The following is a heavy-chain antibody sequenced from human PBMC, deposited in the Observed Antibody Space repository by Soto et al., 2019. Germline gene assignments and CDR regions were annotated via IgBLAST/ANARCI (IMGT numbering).Heavy chain of an antibody. V-gene: IGHV3-23*01. CDR3: AKDGAALRFLEWLLWFDY. D-gene: IGHD3-3*01. J-gene: IGHJ4*02. CDR2: ISGSGGST. Sequence: EVQLLESGGGLVQPGGSLRPSCAASGFTFSRYAMRWVRQAPGKGLEWVSAISGSGGSTYYADSVKGRFTISRDNSKNTLYLQMNSLRAEDTAVYYCAKDGAALRFLEWLLWFDYWGQGTLVTVSS. CDR1: GFTFSRYA.